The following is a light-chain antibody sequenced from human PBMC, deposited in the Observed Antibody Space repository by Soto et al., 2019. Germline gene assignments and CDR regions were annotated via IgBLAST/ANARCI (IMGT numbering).Light chain of an antibody. CDR3: ATWDDSLNGVI. V-gene: IGLV1-44*01. Sequence: QSVLTQPPSASGTPGQRVTISCSGSSSNIGTNTVNWYQQLPGTAPNYLIHSNNQRPSGVPDRFSGSKSGTSASLAISGLQSEDEDDYYCATWDDSLNGVIFGGGTKLTVL. J-gene: IGLJ2*01. CDR2: SNN. CDR1: SSNIGTNT.